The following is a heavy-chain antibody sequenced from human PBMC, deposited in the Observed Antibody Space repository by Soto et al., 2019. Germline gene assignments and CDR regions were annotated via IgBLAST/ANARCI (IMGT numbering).Heavy chain of an antibody. Sequence: QVQLEESGGGVVQPGRSLRLSCAASGFTFSSYGMHWVRQAPGKGLEWVAVIWYDGSNKYYADSVKGRFTISRDNSKKTLDLQMNSLGAGDTVVYYCSRIPQIAVAGTRFGYFDLWGRCTLVTVSS. CDR2: IWYDGSNK. CDR1: GFTFSSYG. V-gene: IGHV3-33*01. D-gene: IGHD6-19*01. J-gene: IGHJ2*01. CDR3: SRIPQIAVAGTRFGYFDL.